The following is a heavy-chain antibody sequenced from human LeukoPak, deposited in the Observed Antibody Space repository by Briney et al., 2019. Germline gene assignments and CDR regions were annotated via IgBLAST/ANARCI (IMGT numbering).Heavy chain of an antibody. CDR2: VSNGGNNK. CDR1: GFTFSNYP. J-gene: IGHJ6*02. D-gene: IGHD3-9*01. Sequence: GGSLRLSCAASGFTFSNYPMHWVRQAAGKGREGGAGVSNGGNNKYYAASVWGRFTIPRDNPKYTLYLQMDSLRADDTAVYYRATENYHVLTGTPWNGMDFWGQGTTVIVSS. V-gene: IGHV3-30-3*01. CDR3: ATENYHVLTGTPWNGMDF.